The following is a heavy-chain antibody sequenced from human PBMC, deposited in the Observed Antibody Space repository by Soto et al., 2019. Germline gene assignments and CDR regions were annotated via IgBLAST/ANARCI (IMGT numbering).Heavy chain of an antibody. V-gene: IGHV3-23*01. D-gene: IGHD3-16*01. CDR1: GFTFSTYA. CDR2: IGTHADTT. J-gene: IGHJ3*02. Sequence: EVQLLESGGGLVQPGGSLRLSCAASGFTFSTYALTWVRQAPGKGLEWVSSIGTHADTTYVDSVKGRFSISRDNSKNTVYLQMSSLSAEDTAVSYCASPYVEVDVNDAFDIWGRGTMVTVSS. CDR3: ASPYVEVDVNDAFDI.